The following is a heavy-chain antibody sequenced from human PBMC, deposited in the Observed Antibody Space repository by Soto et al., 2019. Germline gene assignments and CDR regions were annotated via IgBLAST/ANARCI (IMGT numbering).Heavy chain of an antibody. Sequence: GGSLRLSCAASGFTFSDYYMSWIRQAPGKGLEWVSYISSSGSTIYYADSVKGRFTISRDNAKNSLYLQMNSLRAEDTAVYYCARVFDYYDSSGSLGPIDYWGQGTLVTVSS. V-gene: IGHV3-11*01. CDR1: GFTFSDYY. CDR3: ARVFDYYDSSGSLGPIDY. D-gene: IGHD3-22*01. CDR2: ISSSGSTI. J-gene: IGHJ4*02.